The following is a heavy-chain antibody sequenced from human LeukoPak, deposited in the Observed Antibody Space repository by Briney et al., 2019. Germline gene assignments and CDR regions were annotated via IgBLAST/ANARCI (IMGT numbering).Heavy chain of an antibody. D-gene: IGHD6-19*01. CDR1: GFTFSSYA. Sequence: GGSLRLSCAASGFTFSSYAMSWVRQAPGKGLELVSAISGSGGSTYYADSVKGRFTISRDNSKNTLYLQMNSLRAEDTAVYYCAKDSFQWLLTLDYWGQGTLVTVSS. J-gene: IGHJ4*02. V-gene: IGHV3-23*01. CDR2: ISGSGGST. CDR3: AKDSFQWLLTLDY.